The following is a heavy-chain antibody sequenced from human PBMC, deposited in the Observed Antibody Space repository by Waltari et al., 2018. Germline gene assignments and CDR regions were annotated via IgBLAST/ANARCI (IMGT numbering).Heavy chain of an antibody. V-gene: IGHV5-51*01. CDR1: GYSFTSYW. CDR2: IYPGDADT. CDR3: ARRTEAAAGTDAFDI. J-gene: IGHJ3*02. Sequence: EVQLVQSGAEVKKPGESLKISCKGSGYSFTSYWIGWVRQMPGKGLEWMGIIYPGDADTRYSPSFQGQVTISADKSISTAYLQWSSLKASDTAMYYCARRTEAAAGTDAFDIWGQGTMVTVSS. D-gene: IGHD6-13*01.